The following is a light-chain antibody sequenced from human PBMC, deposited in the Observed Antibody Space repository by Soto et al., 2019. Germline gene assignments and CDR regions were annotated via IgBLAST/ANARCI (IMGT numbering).Light chain of an antibody. Sequence: QSALTQPASVSGSPGQSITISCTGASSDVGGYNSVSWYQQHPGKAPKLVIYDVSNRPSGVSNRFPGSKSGNTASLTISGLQAEDEADYYCTSYTSSSLLVFGGGTKVTVL. CDR3: TSYTSSSLLV. CDR1: SSDVGGYNS. J-gene: IGLJ2*01. V-gene: IGLV2-14*01. CDR2: DVS.